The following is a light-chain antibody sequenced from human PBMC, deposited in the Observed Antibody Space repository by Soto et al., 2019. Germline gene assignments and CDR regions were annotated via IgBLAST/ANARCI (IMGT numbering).Light chain of an antibody. CDR3: QQYNNWPRT. Sequence: EKVMTQSPATLSESPGERATLSCRASQSVSTNLAWYQHKPGQAPRLLIYDASTRATGIPVRFSGSGSGTEFTLTISSLQSEDVAVYYCQQYNNWPRTFGQGTRVEIK. CDR2: DAS. CDR1: QSVSTN. J-gene: IGKJ1*01. V-gene: IGKV3-15*01.